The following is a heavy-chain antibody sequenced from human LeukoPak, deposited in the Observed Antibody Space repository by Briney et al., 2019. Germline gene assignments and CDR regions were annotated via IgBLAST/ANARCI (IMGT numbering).Heavy chain of an antibody. CDR2: VSGSGDRM. CDR3: AKAAAAPGFDF. J-gene: IGHJ4*02. Sequence: GGSLRLSCAASGFTFGNYDYVWVRQAPGKGLEWVATVSGSGDRMYHADSVKGRFTISRDNSKNTIYLQMNSLRAEDTALYYCAKAAAAPGFDFWGQGTLVTVSS. V-gene: IGHV3-23*01. D-gene: IGHD6-13*01. CDR1: GFTFGNYD.